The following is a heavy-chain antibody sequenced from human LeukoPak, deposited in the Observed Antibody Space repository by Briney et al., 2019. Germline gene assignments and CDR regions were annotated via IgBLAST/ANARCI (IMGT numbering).Heavy chain of an antibody. CDR2: ISYDGSNK. J-gene: IGHJ6*02. CDR1: GFTFSSYA. Sequence: GGSLRLSCAASGFTFSSYAMHWVRQAPGKGLEWVAVISYDGSNKYYADSVKGRFTISRDNSKNTLYLQMNSLRAEDTAVYYCARERGAYCGGDCYSVLMIYYYYYGMDVWGQGTTVTVSS. D-gene: IGHD2-21*02. V-gene: IGHV3-30-3*01. CDR3: ARERGAYCGGDCYSVLMIYYYYYGMDV.